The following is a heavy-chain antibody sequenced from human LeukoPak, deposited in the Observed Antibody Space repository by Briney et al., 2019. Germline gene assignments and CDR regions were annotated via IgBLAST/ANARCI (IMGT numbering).Heavy chain of an antibody. CDR2: IWYGGSNK. Sequence: GGSLRLSCAASGFTFSSYGMHWVRQAPGKGLEWVAVIWYGGSNKYYADSVKGRFTISRDNSKNTLYLHMSSLRADDTAVYYCARVWGYSTGRQRPTARADFDHWGQGTLVIVSS. V-gene: IGHV3-33*08. D-gene: IGHD6-19*01. CDR1: GFTFSSYG. CDR3: ARVWGYSTGRQRPTARADFDH. J-gene: IGHJ4*02.